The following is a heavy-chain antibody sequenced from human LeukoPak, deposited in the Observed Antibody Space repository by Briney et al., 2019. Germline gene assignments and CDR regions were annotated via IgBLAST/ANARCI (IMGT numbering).Heavy chain of an antibody. V-gene: IGHV3-74*01. CDR2: INSDGSTT. D-gene: IGHD1-1*01. CDR1: EFTFSSYW. CDR3: ARIETVADAFDI. Sequence: GGSLRLSCAASEFTFSSYWMHWVRQAPGKGLVWVSRINSDGSTTTYADSVKGRFTISRDNSKNTLYLQMNSLRAEDTAVYYCARIETVADAFDIWGQGTLVTVSS. J-gene: IGHJ3*02.